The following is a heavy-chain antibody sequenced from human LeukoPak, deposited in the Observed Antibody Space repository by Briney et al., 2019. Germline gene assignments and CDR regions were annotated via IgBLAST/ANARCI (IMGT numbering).Heavy chain of an antibody. J-gene: IGHJ5*02. D-gene: IGHD6-13*01. Sequence: ASVKVSCKASGYTFTSYGISWVRQAPGQGLEWMGWISAYNGNTNYAQKLQGRVTMTTDTSTSTAYMELRSLRSGDTAVYYCARVVIAAAGTQANWFDPWGQGTLVTVSS. CDR3: ARVVIAAAGTQANWFDP. CDR1: GYTFTSYG. V-gene: IGHV1-18*01. CDR2: ISAYNGNT.